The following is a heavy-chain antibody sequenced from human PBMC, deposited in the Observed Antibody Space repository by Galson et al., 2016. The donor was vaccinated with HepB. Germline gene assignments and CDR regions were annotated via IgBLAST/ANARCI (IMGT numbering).Heavy chain of an antibody. CDR3: ARAAYCLSGTCRSFDY. V-gene: IGHV3-53*01. CDR2: LYTGGAT. J-gene: IGHJ4*02. CDR1: GISVSSYS. Sequence: SLRLSCAVSGISVSSYSMTWVRLAPGKGLEWVSVLYTGGATDYADSVKGRFIISRDTSKNTLCLQMNSLRVDDTAVYYCARAAYCLSGTCRSFDYWGRGTPVTVSS. D-gene: IGHD2-21*01.